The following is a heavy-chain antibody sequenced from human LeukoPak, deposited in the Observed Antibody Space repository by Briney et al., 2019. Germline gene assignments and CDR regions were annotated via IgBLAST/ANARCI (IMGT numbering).Heavy chain of an antibody. J-gene: IGHJ4*02. CDR2: ICPTGSDR. D-gene: IGHD1-14*01. CDR1: GLTFSTSG. Sequence: SGGSLRLSCAASGLTFSTSGFNWVRQAPGKGLEWVASICPTGSDRYHADSIKGRFTISRDNANNLLYLQMNSLRAEDTAVYYCATETNGRHYDYWGQGTLLTVSS. CDR3: ATETNGRHYDY. V-gene: IGHV3-21*06.